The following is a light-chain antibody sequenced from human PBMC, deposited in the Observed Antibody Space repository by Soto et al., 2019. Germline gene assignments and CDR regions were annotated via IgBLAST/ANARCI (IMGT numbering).Light chain of an antibody. CDR3: QQLNSY. CDR1: QGISSY. Sequence: DIQMTQSPSTLSASVGDRVTITCRASQGISSYLAWYQQKPGKAPKLLIYAASNLQSGVPSRFSGSGSGTEFTLTISSLQPEDFATYSCQQLNSYFGQGTRLEIK. CDR2: AAS. J-gene: IGKJ5*01. V-gene: IGKV1-9*01.